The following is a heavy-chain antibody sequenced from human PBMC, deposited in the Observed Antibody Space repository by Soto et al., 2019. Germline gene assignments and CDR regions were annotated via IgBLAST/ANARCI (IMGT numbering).Heavy chain of an antibody. Sequence: ASVKVSCKASGYTFTSYGMSWVRQAPGQGLEWMGWISAYNGNTNYAQKLQGRVTMTTDTSTSTAYMELRSLRSDDTAVYYCAREGSLAIIYYYYGMDVWGQGTTVTVSS. CDR3: AREGSLAIIYYYYGMDV. CDR2: ISAYNGNT. J-gene: IGHJ6*02. D-gene: IGHD2-2*02. CDR1: GYTFTSYG. V-gene: IGHV1-18*01.